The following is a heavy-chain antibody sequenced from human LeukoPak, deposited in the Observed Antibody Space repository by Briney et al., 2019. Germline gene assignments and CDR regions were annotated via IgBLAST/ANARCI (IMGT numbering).Heavy chain of an antibody. V-gene: IGHV4-31*03. CDR3: ARNRNYGDNAIGH. D-gene: IGHD4-17*01. Sequence: SETLSLTCTVSGGPISSGGYFWSWIRQHPGKGLEWIGYIYYSGSTYYNPSLKSRITISIDTSKNQFSLKLSSVTATDTAVYFCARNRNYGDNAIGHWGQGTLVTVSS. CDR1: GGPISSGGYF. CDR2: IYYSGST. J-gene: IGHJ4*02.